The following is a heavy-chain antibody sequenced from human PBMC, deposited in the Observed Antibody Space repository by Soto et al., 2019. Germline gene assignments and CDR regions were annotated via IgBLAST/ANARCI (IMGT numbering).Heavy chain of an antibody. CDR3: ATFRGDGYYNF. CDR2: ISISGTTI. Sequence: QVQLVESGGGLVKPGGSLRLSCAASGFTLSDYYMTWIRQAPGKGLEWVSDISISGTTIHYADSVRGRFTISRDNAKNSLWLQMNTRRAEDAAVYYCATFRGDGYYNFWGQGTLVTVSS. V-gene: IGHV3-11*01. CDR1: GFTLSDYY. J-gene: IGHJ4*02. D-gene: IGHD3-9*01.